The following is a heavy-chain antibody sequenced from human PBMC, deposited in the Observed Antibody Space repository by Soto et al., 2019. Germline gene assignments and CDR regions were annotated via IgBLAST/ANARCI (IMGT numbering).Heavy chain of an antibody. J-gene: IGHJ5*02. V-gene: IGHV3-23*01. CDR1: GFAFSNYA. Sequence: GCALRLSCSATGFAFSNYAMTWVRRAPGQGLEWVSAISDAGEITFYAVSVRGRFTVSRDNFKNILYLQMRALRAEDTAVYYCAKDYRGVWSRGIDLWGQGTLVTASS. D-gene: IGHD6-19*01. CDR2: ISDAGEIT. CDR3: AKDYRGVWSRGIDL.